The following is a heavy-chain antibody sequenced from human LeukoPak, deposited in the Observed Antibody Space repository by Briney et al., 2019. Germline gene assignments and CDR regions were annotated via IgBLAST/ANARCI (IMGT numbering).Heavy chain of an antibody. CDR3: ANDQYSSSWLPPGGG. CDR1: GFTFNNYA. V-gene: IGHV3-23*01. CDR2: LSGNGGST. J-gene: IGHJ4*02. D-gene: IGHD6-13*01. Sequence: GGSLRLSCAASGFTFNNYAMSWVRQAPGKGLEWVSALSGNGGSTYYADSVKGRFTISRDNSKNTLYLQMNSLRAEDTAVYYCANDQYSSSWLPPGGGWGQGTLVTVSS.